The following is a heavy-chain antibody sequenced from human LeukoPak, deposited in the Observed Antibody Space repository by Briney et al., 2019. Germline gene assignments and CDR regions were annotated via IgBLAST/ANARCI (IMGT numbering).Heavy chain of an antibody. V-gene: IGHV4-34*01. Sequence: SETLSLTCAVYGGSFSGYYWTWIRQPPGKGLEWIGEINHSGSTNYNPSLKSRVTISIDTSKNQFSLKLSSVTAADTAVYYCARDYGRTGPDAFDIWGQGTMVTISS. CDR1: GGSFSGYY. CDR3: ARDYGRTGPDAFDI. D-gene: IGHD7-27*01. J-gene: IGHJ3*02. CDR2: INHSGST.